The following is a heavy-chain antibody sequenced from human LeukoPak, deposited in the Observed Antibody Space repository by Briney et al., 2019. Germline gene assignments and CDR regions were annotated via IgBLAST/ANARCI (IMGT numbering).Heavy chain of an antibody. CDR1: GFTFSSYW. V-gene: IGHV3-7*03. CDR2: IKQDGSER. CDR3: AKFFLPYLAGGTGSR. D-gene: IGHD3-10*01. J-gene: IGHJ4*02. Sequence: GGSLRPSCAASGFTFSSYWMSWVRQAPGKGLEWVANIKQDGSERYYVDSVKGRFTISRDNAKNSLYLQMNSLRAEDTALYYCAKFFLPYLAGGTGSRWGQGTLVTVSS.